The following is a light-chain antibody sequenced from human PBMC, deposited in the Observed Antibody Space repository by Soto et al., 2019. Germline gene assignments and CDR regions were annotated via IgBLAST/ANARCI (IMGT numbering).Light chain of an antibody. V-gene: IGLV2-14*01. CDR3: NSYTTHSTPV. CDR2: EVR. Sequence: QSVLTQPASVSGSPGQSITIACTGTNRDVGSYNLVSWYQQRPGEAPKLIISEVRNRPSGISYRFTGSKSGNTASLTISGVQGEDRGDYYRNSYTTHSTPVVGGGAQL. CDR1: NRDVGSYNL. J-gene: IGLJ3*02.